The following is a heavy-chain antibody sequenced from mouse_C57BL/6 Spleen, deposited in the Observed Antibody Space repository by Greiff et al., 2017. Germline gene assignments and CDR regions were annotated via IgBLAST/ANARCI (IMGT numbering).Heavy chain of an antibody. V-gene: IGHV5-17*01. CDR2: ISSGSSTI. CDR3: ATLFYYGKDY. Sequence: EVTVVESGGGLVKPGGSLKLSCAASGFTFSDYGMHWVRQAPEKGLEWVAYISSGSSTIYYADTVKGRFTISRDNAKNTLFLQMTSLRSEDTAMYYCATLFYYGKDYWGQGTTLTVSS. J-gene: IGHJ2*01. CDR1: GFTFSDYG. D-gene: IGHD1-1*01.